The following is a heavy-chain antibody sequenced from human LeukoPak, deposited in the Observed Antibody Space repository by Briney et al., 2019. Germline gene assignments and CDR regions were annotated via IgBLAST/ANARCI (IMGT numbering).Heavy chain of an antibody. J-gene: IGHJ4*02. CDR3: AKALSSGYYYDC. Sequence: GGSLSLSCAASGFIFSSYSMNWVRQAPGKGLEWVSGISGGGDRTHYGDSVKGRFTVSRDNSKNTLYLQMDGLRAEDTAIYYCAKALSSGYYYDCWGQGTLVTVSS. V-gene: IGHV3-23*01. D-gene: IGHD3-22*01. CDR2: ISGGGDRT. CDR1: GFIFSSYS.